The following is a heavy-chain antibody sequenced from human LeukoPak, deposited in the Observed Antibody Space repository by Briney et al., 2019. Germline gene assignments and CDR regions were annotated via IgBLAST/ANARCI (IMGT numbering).Heavy chain of an antibody. CDR2: TYYRSTWYN. D-gene: IGHD2-2*01. Sequence: SQTLSLTCAISGDSVSSNSVTWNWIRQSPSRGLEWLGRTYYRSTWYNDFAVPVRGRITVNPDTSKNQFSLHLNSVTPEDTAVYYCARRLTQYDCFDPWGQGILVTVSS. CDR1: GDSVSSNSVT. V-gene: IGHV6-1*01. CDR3: ARRLTQYDCFDP. J-gene: IGHJ5*02.